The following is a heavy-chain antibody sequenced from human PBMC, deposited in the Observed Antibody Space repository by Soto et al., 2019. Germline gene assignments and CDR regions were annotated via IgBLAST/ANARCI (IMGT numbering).Heavy chain of an antibody. J-gene: IGHJ4*02. CDR2: IYYRGGT. CDR3: ERALGEYYASGGYHQAYYLAD. V-gene: IGHV4-61*08. CDR1: GGTVSRVDYY. Sequence: SDTLSLTCTISGGTVSRVDYYGISTRQSPGKELEWIGNIYYRGGTSYNPSLKTRPTISADTSKKQVSLRLSSVTAADTAVYHCERALGEYYASGGYHQAYYLADWGQGTLVNVS. D-gene: IGHD3-22*01.